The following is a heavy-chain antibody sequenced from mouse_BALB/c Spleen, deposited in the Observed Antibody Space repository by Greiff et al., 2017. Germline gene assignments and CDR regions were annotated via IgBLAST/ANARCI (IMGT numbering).Heavy chain of an antibody. CDR2: ISSGGST. V-gene: IGHV5-6-5*01. J-gene: IGHJ4*01. D-gene: IGHD1-1*01. CDR3: ARGSFITTVVAPMDY. Sequence: DVMLVESGGGLVKPGGSLKLSCAASGFTFSSYAMSWVRQTPEKRLEWVASISSGGSTYYPDSVKGRFTISRDNARNILYLQMSSLRSEDTAMYYCARGSFITTVVAPMDYWGQGTSVTVSS. CDR1: GFTFSSYA.